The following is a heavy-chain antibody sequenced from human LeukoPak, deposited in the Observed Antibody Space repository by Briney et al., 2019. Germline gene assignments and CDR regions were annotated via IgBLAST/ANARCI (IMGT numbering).Heavy chain of an antibody. CDR1: GFTFSSYE. V-gene: IGHV3-48*03. CDR3: ARVGYYYDSNGYYYAYGMDV. D-gene: IGHD3-22*01. CDR2: ISSSGSTI. Sequence: PGGSLRLSCAASGFTFSSYEMNWVRQAPGKGLEWVSYISSSGSTIYYADSVKGRFTISRDNAKNSLYLQMNSLRAEDTAVYYCARVGYYYDSNGYYYAYGMDVWGQGTTVTVSS. J-gene: IGHJ6*02.